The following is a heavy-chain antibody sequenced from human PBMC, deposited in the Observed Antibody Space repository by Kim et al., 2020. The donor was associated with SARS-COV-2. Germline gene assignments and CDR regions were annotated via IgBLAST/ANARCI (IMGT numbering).Heavy chain of an antibody. CDR2: IKQDGSEK. CDR3: ARDHLEGDYDILTSGVGL. Sequence: GGSLRLSCAASGFTFSSYWMSWVRQAPGKGLEWVANIKQDGSEKYYVDSVKGRFTISRDNAKNSLYLQMNSLRAEDTAVYYCARDHLEGDYDILTSGVGLWGQGTTVTVSS. V-gene: IGHV3-7*01. CDR1: GFTFSSYW. D-gene: IGHD3-9*01. J-gene: IGHJ6*02.